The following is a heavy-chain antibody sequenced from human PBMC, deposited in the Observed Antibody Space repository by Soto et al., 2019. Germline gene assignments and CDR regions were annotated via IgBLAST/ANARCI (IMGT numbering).Heavy chain of an antibody. CDR1: GGTLNKHA. CDR3: ARGGTSGWLKGAYDV. J-gene: IGHJ3*01. CDR2: IIPMFGIA. V-gene: IGHV1-69*01. D-gene: IGHD6-19*01. Sequence: QVQLVQSGAEVKKPGSSVKVSCRASGGTLNKHAITWVRRAPGLGLEWLGGIIPMFGIANYPQKFQGRVTITADDSTNTSHMELNSLTYDDTAVYYCARGGTSGWLKGAYDVWGQGTMVTVSS.